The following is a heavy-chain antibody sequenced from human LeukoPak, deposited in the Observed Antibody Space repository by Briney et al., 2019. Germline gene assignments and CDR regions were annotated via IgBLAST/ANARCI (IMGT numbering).Heavy chain of an antibody. J-gene: IGHJ4*02. D-gene: IGHD3-3*01. Sequence: PSETLSLTCTVSGGSISSSSYYWGWIRQPPGKGLEWIGSIYYSGSTYYNPSLQSRVPISVDTPKNQFSLKLSSVTAADTAVYYCARGPYVLRFLEWLSTIATSGSYFDYWGQGTLVTVSS. CDR3: ARGPYVLRFLEWLSTIATSGSYFDY. CDR2: IYYSGST. CDR1: GGSISSSSYY. V-gene: IGHV4-39*01.